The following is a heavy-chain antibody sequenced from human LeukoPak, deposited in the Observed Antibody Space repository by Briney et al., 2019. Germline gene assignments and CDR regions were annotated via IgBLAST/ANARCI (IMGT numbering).Heavy chain of an antibody. D-gene: IGHD3-10*01. Sequence: GGSLRLSCAASGFTFSSYSMNWVRQAPGKGLEWVSYISSSSSTIYYADSVKGRFTISRDNAKNSLYLQMNSLRAEDTAVYYCATALPNFGELPFDYWGQGTLVTVSS. J-gene: IGHJ4*02. CDR2: ISSSSSTI. CDR3: ATALPNFGELPFDY. CDR1: GFTFSSYS. V-gene: IGHV3-48*01.